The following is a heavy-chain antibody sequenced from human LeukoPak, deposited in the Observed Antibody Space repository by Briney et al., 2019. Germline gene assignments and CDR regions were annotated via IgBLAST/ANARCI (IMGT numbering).Heavy chain of an antibody. Sequence: GGSLRLSCAASGFTFDDYAMHWVRQAPGKGLEWVSLISGDGGSTYYADSVKGRFTISRDNSKNSLYLQMNSPRTEDTALYYCAKDGVRYFDWSPTYYMDVWGKGTTVTVSS. D-gene: IGHD3-9*01. V-gene: IGHV3-43*02. J-gene: IGHJ6*03. CDR2: ISGDGGST. CDR3: AKDGVRYFDWSPTYYMDV. CDR1: GFTFDDYA.